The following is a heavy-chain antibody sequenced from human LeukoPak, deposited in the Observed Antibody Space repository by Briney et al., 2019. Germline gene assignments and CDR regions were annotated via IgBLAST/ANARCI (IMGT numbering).Heavy chain of an antibody. CDR2: IYYSGAT. CDR1: GGSISSSNHY. J-gene: IGHJ4*02. Sequence: SETLSLTCTVSGGSISSSNHYWGWIRQPPGKGLEWIGSIYYSGATYYNPSLASRVTISVDTSKNQFSLKLSSVTAADTAVYYCARADYGSGIDYWGQGTLVTVSS. D-gene: IGHD3-10*01. CDR3: ARADYGSGIDY. V-gene: IGHV4-39*01.